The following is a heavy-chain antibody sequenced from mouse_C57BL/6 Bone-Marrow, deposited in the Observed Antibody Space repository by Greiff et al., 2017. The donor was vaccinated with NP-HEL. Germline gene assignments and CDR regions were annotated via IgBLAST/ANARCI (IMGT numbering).Heavy chain of an antibody. CDR1: GFNIKDDY. CDR2: IDPEYGDT. CDR3: TTGYDEAWFAY. Sequence: VQLQQSGAELVRPGASVKLSCTASGFNIKDDYMHWVKQRPEQGLEWIGWIDPEYGDTEYASKFKGKATITADPSSNTAYLQLSSLTAEDTAVYDCTTGYDEAWFAYWGQGTLVTVSA. J-gene: IGHJ3*01. V-gene: IGHV14-4*01. D-gene: IGHD2-2*01.